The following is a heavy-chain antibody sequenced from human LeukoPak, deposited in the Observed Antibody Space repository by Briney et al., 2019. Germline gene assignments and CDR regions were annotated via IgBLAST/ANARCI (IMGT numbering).Heavy chain of an antibody. CDR2: IYSSGIF. Sequence: SETLSLTCTVSSASISSPPYYWSWIRQPAGKEVEWIGRIYSSGIFDYNPSLKSRVTLSIDTSKNSFSLRLSSVTATDTAVYYCARGPGSATKEAFDIWGQGTMVTVSS. CDR1: SASISSPPYY. V-gene: IGHV4-61*02. J-gene: IGHJ3*02. D-gene: IGHD2-8*01. CDR3: ARGPGSATKEAFDI.